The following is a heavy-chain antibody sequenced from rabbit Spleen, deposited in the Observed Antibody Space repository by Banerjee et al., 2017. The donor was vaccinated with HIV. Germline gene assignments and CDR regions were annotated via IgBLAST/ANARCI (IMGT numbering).Heavy chain of an antibody. CDR3: ARDSGSSFSSYGMDL. CDR1: GFSFSSGYV. D-gene: IGHD8-1*01. CDR2: IDSGSSGDT. J-gene: IGHJ6*01. V-gene: IGHV1S40*01. Sequence: QSLEESGGDLVKPEGSLTLTCTASGFSFSSGYVMCWVRQAPGKGLEWIACIDSGSSGDTYYASWAKGRFTISNPSSTTVTLQMTSLTAADTATYFCARDSGSSFSSYGMDLWGPGTLVTVS.